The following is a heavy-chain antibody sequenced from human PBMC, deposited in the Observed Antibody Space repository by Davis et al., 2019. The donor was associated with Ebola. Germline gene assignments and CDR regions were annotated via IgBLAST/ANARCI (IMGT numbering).Heavy chain of an antibody. J-gene: IGHJ5*02. CDR3: ARGRYSYDFSGYYLLDL. CDR2: LSYSGSA. V-gene: IGHV4-39*02. D-gene: IGHD3-22*01. Sequence: MPSETLSLTCTVSGASMTINHYFWAWIRQPPGKGLEWVGSLSYSGSAYYTPSLKNRVTMSADTSMNHFSLRLSSVTAADSGLYFCARGRYSYDFSGYYLLDLWGQGALVTVS. CDR1: GASMTINHYF.